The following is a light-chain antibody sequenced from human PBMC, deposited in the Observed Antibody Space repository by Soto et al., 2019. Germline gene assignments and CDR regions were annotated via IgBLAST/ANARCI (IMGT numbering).Light chain of an antibody. J-gene: IGKJ1*01. V-gene: IGKV3-20*01. Sequence: EIVLTQSPGTLSLSPGERATLSCRASPIVSRDFLVWYQHKGGQPPRLLLYGGSIRATGIPDRFSGSGSGTDFTLTISRLEPEDVAVYYCQQYGFSPTFGQGTKVEIK. CDR2: GGS. CDR3: QQYGFSPT. CDR1: PIVSRDF.